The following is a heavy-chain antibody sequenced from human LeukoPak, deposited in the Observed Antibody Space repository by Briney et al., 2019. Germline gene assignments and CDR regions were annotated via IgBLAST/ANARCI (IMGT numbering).Heavy chain of an antibody. V-gene: IGHV3-30*02. J-gene: IGHJ4*02. CDR2: IRYDGTDI. CDR1: GFTFSTYG. D-gene: IGHD4-11*01. CDR3: ARPTVTTDFDY. Sequence: PGGSLRLSCAASGFTFSTYGMHWVRQAPGKGLEWVAFIRYDGTDIHYSDSVKGRFTISRDNSKNTLDLQMNSLRAEDTAVYYCARPTVTTDFDYWGQGTLVTVSS.